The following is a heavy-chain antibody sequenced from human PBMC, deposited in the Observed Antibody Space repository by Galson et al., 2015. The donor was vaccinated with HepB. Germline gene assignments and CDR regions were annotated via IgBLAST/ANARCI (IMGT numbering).Heavy chain of an antibody. J-gene: IGHJ4*02. CDR3: ARDRLADGSKRGKNPFDY. Sequence: SVKVSCKASGGTFSSYAISWVRQAPGQGLEWMGRIIPILGIANYAQKFQGRVTITADKSTSTAYMELSSLRSEDTAVYYCARDRLADGSKRGKNPFDYWGQGTLVTVSS. CDR1: GGTFSSYA. V-gene: IGHV1-69*04. CDR2: IIPILGIA. D-gene: IGHD5-24*01.